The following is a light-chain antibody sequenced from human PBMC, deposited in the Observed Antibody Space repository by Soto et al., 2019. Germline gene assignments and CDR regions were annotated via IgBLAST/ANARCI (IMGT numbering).Light chain of an antibody. CDR1: QSISSW. CDR2: KAC. Sequence: DIQMTQSPSTLSASVGDIVTITCRASQSISSWLAWNQQKPGKAPKLLIYKACSLEIGVTSRFSGSGSRTELSLSIRSLQPDDFATYYSQQYDSYSWTFGQGTKVEIK. CDR3: QQYDSYSWT. V-gene: IGKV1-5*03. J-gene: IGKJ1*01.